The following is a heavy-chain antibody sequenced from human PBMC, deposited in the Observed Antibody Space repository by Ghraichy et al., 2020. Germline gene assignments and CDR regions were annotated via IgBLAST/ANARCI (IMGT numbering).Heavy chain of an antibody. D-gene: IGHD1-14*01. CDR1: GYTFTSYG. Sequence: ASVKVSCKASGYTFTSYGISWVRQAPGQGLEWMGWISAYNGNTNYAQKLQGRVTMTTDTSTSTAYMELRSLRSDDTAVYYCARDLEPDWDLESSMDVWGQGTTVTVSS. J-gene: IGHJ6*02. CDR2: ISAYNGNT. V-gene: IGHV1-18*01. CDR3: ARDLEPDWDLESSMDV.